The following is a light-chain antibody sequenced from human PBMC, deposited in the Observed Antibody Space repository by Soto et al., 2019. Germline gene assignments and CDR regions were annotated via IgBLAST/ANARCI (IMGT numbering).Light chain of an antibody. Sequence: EIVMKQSPGTLSLSPGERATISCRASQVIGSRYLAWYHQKSGQAPRLLIYGASSRATGIPDRFSGSGSVTDFTLTISRLEPEDFGVYYCQQFGSSIPHTFGQGTKLEIK. CDR2: GAS. J-gene: IGKJ2*01. V-gene: IGKV3-20*01. CDR1: QVIGSRY. CDR3: QQFGSSIPHT.